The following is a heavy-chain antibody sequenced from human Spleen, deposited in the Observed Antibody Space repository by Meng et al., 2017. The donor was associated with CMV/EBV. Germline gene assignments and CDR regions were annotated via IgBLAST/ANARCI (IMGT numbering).Heavy chain of an antibody. D-gene: IGHD2-2*01. V-gene: IGHV3-21*01. CDR2: ISPASTNT. CDR3: ANGVPAASIYGFDP. CDR1: GFNFRDYS. Sequence: VSGFNFRDYSMNWVRQAPGKGLEWVSSISPASTNTYYSDSVRDRFIISRDNAKNSLYLQMNSLRAEDTAVYYCANGVPAASIYGFDPWGQGTLVTVSS. J-gene: IGHJ5*02.